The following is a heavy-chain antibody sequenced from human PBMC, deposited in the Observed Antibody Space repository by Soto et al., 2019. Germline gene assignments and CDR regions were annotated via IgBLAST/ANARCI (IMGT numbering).Heavy chain of an antibody. CDR2: IKSKSAGETT. CDR1: GFSFRTTW. J-gene: IGHJ4*02. V-gene: IGHV3-15*05. D-gene: IGHD1-26*01. Sequence: EVQLVESGGGLVEPGVSLRLSCGASGFSFRTTWMAWVRQSPGKGLEWVGRIKSKSAGETTDYADPVKGRFTISRDDSKDTLYLHMDSLETGDTAVYYCSTGSPFSGSVFDYWGQGTLVTVSS. CDR3: STGSPFSGSVFDY.